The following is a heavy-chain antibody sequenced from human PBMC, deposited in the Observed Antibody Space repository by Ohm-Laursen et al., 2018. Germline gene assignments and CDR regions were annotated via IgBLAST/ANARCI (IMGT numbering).Heavy chain of an antibody. CDR1: GFTVSSNY. V-gene: IGHV3-66*01. Sequence: SLRLSCAASGFTVSSNYMSWVRQAPGKGLEWVSVIYSGGSTYYADSVKGRFTISRDNSKNTLYLQMNSLRAEDTAVYYCAADTRGWYYFQHWGQGTLVTVSS. CDR3: AADTRGWYYFQH. J-gene: IGHJ1*01. D-gene: IGHD6-19*01. CDR2: IYSGGST.